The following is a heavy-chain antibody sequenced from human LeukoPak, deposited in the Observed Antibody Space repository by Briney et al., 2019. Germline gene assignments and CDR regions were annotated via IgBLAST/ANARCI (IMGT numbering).Heavy chain of an antibody. CDR2: IADDGSNK. CDR3: AKDWGLYYYDSSGSHDAFDI. D-gene: IGHD3-22*01. J-gene: IGHJ3*02. CDR1: GFTFSSYG. V-gene: IGHV3-30*18. Sequence: PGGSLRLSCAASGFTFSSYGMHWVRQAPGKGVEGVAVIADDGSNKYYADPVKGRFTISRDNSKNTLYLQMNSLRAEDTAVYYCAKDWGLYYYDSSGSHDAFDIWGQGTMVTVSS.